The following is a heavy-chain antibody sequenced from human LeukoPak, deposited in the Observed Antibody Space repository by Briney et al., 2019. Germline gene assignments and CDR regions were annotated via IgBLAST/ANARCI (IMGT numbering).Heavy chain of an antibody. CDR3: AKAVGYGSGSYRY. Sequence: GGSLRLSCAASGFTFSSYGMHWVRQAPGKGLEWVTFIRYDGSNKYYADSVKGRFTISRDNSKNTLYLQMNSLRAEDTAVYYCAKAVGYGSGSYRYWGQGTLVTVSS. V-gene: IGHV3-30*02. CDR2: IRYDGSNK. CDR1: GFTFSSYG. J-gene: IGHJ4*02. D-gene: IGHD3-10*01.